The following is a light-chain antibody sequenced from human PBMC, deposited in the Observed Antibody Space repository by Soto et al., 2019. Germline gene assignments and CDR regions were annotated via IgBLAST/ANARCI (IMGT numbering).Light chain of an antibody. Sequence: EIVMTQSPATVSVSPGERATLSCRASQSVNSNLVWYQRKPGQAPRLLIYGASTRATGIPARFSGSGSGTDFTLTISSLQSEDFALYYCQQYNNWLWTFGQGTRVEIK. J-gene: IGKJ1*01. CDR2: GAS. CDR1: QSVNSN. CDR3: QQYNNWLWT. V-gene: IGKV3-15*01.